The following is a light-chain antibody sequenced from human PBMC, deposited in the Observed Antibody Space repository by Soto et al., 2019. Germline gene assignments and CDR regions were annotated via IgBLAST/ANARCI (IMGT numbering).Light chain of an antibody. Sequence: DIQMTQSPSTLSASVGDRVTITCRASQSISSWLAWYQQKPGKAPELLIYAASSLQSGVPSRFSGSGSGTDFTLTISSLQPEDFATYYCQQANSFPFTFGPGTKVDIK. CDR2: AAS. J-gene: IGKJ3*01. CDR1: QSISSW. V-gene: IGKV1-12*01. CDR3: QQANSFPFT.